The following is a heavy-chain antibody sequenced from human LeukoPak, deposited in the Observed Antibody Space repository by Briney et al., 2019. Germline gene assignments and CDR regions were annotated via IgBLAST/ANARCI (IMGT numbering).Heavy chain of an antibody. D-gene: IGHD3-3*01. J-gene: IGHJ5*02. V-gene: IGHV4-61*02. CDR2: IYYSGST. CDR3: AAIERNYDFWSGYYNWFDP. CDR1: GGSISSGSYY. Sequence: SQTLSLTCTVSGGSISSGSYYWSWIRQPAGKGLEWIGRIYYSGSTYYNPSLKSRVTISVDTSKNQFSLKLSSVTAADTAVYYCAAIERNYDFWSGYYNWFDPWGQGTLVTVSS.